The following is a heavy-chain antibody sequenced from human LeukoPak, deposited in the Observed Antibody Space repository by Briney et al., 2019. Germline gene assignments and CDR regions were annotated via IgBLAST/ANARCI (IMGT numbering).Heavy chain of an antibody. J-gene: IGHJ5*02. D-gene: IGHD3-3*01. CDR2: INYSGST. CDR1: GGSIGSYY. V-gene: IGHV4-59*01. CDR3: ARASPYDNWSGYWFDP. Sequence: SETLSLTCTVSGGSIGSYYWSWIRQPPGKGLEWIGYINYSGSTKYNPSLKSRVTISVDKSKNQFSLKVNSVTAADTALYYCARASPYDNWSGYWFDPWGQGTLVTVSS.